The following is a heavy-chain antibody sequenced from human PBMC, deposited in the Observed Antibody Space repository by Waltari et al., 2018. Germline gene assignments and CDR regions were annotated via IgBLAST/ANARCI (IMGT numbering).Heavy chain of an antibody. CDR2: IRSRAGDYAT. CDR3: SVGATAP. Sequence: EVQLVESGGGLVQPGGSLKLSCEASGFALSASAVHWVRRSSGKGLEWVGRIRSRAGDYATTYTVSVRGRFTISRDDSKNTAYLQLNSLKTEDTAVYYCSVGATAPWGQGTLVTVSS. J-gene: IGHJ4*02. CDR1: GFALSASA. V-gene: IGHV3-73*01. D-gene: IGHD1-26*01.